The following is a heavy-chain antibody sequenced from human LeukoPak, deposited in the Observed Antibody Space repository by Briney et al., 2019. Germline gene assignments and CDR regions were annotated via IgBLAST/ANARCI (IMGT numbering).Heavy chain of an antibody. CDR3: AREAMGSSGYYYYYFDY. Sequence: EASVKVSCKASGYTFTSYGISWVRQAPGQGLEWMGWISAYNGNTNYAQKLQGRVTMTTDTSTSTAYMELRSLRSDDTAVYYCAREAMGSSGYYYYYFDYWGQGTLVTVSS. CDR1: GYTFTSYG. D-gene: IGHD3-22*01. CDR2: ISAYNGNT. J-gene: IGHJ4*02. V-gene: IGHV1-18*01.